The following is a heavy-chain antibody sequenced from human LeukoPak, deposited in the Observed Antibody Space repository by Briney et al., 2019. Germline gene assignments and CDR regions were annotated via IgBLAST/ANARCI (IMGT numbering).Heavy chain of an antibody. CDR2: IYYSGST. Sequence: SETLSLTCTVSGGSISSGGYYWSWIRQHPGKGLEWIGYIYYSGSTYYNPSLESRVTISVDTSKNQFSLKLSSVTAADTAVYYCARAPRRSGDAGDYWGQGTLVTVSS. J-gene: IGHJ4*02. V-gene: IGHV4-31*03. D-gene: IGHD2-15*01. CDR1: GGSISSGGYY. CDR3: ARAPRRSGDAGDY.